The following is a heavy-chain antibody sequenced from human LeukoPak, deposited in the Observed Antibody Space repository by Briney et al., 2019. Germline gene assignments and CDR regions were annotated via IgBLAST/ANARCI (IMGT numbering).Heavy chain of an antibody. J-gene: IGHJ4*02. Sequence: GASVKVSCKASGGTFSSYAISWVRQAPGQGLEWMGRIIPILGIANYAQKFQGRVTITADKSTSTAYMELSSLRSEDTAVYYCARDLVDDLGFDYWGQGTLVTVSS. CDR2: IIPILGIA. CDR3: ARDLVDDLGFDY. V-gene: IGHV1-69*04. D-gene: IGHD3-3*01. CDR1: GGTFSSYA.